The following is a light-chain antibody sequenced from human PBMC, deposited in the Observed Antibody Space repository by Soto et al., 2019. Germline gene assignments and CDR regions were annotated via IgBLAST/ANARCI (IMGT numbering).Light chain of an antibody. V-gene: IGKV1-9*01. CDR2: AAS. CDR3: QQYYSYPQIT. CDR1: QGISNF. Sequence: IQLTQSPSSLSASVGDRVTITCRASQGISNFLAWYQQKPGKAPKLLIYAASTLQSGVPSRFSGSGSGTDFTLTISCLQSEDFATYYCQQYYSYPQITFGQGTRLEI. J-gene: IGKJ5*01.